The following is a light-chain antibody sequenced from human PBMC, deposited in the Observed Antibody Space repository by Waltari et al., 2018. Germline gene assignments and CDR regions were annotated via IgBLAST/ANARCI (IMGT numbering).Light chain of an antibody. V-gene: IGKV3-11*01. CDR1: QSVSSY. Sequence: PGERATLSCRASQSVSSYLAWYQQKPGQAPRLLIYDASNRATGIPARFSGSGSGTDFALTISSLEPEDFAVYYCQQRSNWPPTFGQGTKVEIK. CDR2: DAS. CDR3: QQRSNWPPT. J-gene: IGKJ1*01.